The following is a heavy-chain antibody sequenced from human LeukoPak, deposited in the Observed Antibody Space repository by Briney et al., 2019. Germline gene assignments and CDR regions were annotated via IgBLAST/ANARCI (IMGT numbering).Heavy chain of an antibody. CDR3: ARGGRDFWSGYLDYYYYYMDV. CDR2: INHSGST. CDR1: GGSFSGYY. D-gene: IGHD3-3*01. V-gene: IGHV4-34*01. Sequence: PSETLSLTCAVYGGSFSGYYWSWIRQPPGKGLEWIGEINHSGSTNYNPSLKSRVTISVDTPKNQFSLKLSSVTAADTAVYYCARGGRDFWSGYLDYYYYYMDVWGKGTTVTVSS. J-gene: IGHJ6*03.